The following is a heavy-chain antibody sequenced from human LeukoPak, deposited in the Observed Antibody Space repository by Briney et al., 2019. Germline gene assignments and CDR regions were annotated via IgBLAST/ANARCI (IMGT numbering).Heavy chain of an antibody. D-gene: IGHD3-16*02. J-gene: IGHJ4*02. Sequence: ASVKVSCKASGYTFTGYYMHWVRQAPGQGLEWMGWINPNSGGTNYAQKLQGRVTMTTDTSMSTAYMELRSLRSDDTAVYYCARDKRDYVWGSYRYTMVPYFDYWGQGTLVTVSS. CDR2: INPNSGGT. CDR3: ARDKRDYVWGSYRYTMVPYFDY. CDR1: GYTFTGYY. V-gene: IGHV1-2*02.